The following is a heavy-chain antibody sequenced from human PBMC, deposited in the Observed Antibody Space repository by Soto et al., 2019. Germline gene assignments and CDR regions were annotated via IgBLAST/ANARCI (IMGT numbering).Heavy chain of an antibody. CDR2: AYHNGLT. V-gene: IGHV4-4*02. J-gene: IGHJ4*02. Sequence: QVQLQESGPGLVKPSGTLSLTCAVSGDSVTSNVWWSWVRQPPGEGLGWIGEAYHNGLTDYNPSLKSRDTMSVDTSKNEFSLKLTSLTAADTAIYYCARDAAVPGESDRFDYWGQGTLVTVSS. CDR1: GDSVTSNVW. CDR3: ARDAAVPGESDRFDY. D-gene: IGHD6-19*01.